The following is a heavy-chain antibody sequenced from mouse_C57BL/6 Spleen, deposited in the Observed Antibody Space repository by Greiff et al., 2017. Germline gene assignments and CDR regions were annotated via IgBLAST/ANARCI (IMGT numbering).Heavy chain of an antibody. V-gene: IGHV1-76*01. CDR1: GYTFTDYY. CDR3: TENTAQEEGFAY. CDR2: IYPGSGNT. J-gene: IGHJ3*01. Sequence: QVQLQQSGAELVRPGASVKLSCKASGYTFTDYYINWVKQRPGQGLEWIARIYPGSGNTYYNEKFKGKATLTAEKSSSTAYMQLSSLTSEDSAFYFCTENTAQEEGFAYWGQGTLVTVSA. D-gene: IGHD3-2*02.